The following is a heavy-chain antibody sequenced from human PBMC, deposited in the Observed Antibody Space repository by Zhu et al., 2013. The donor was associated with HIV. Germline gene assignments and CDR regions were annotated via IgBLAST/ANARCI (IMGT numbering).Heavy chain of an antibody. Sequence: QVQLVQSGAEVKKPGASVKVSCKASGDTFSNTFLHWVRQAPGQGLEWMGVINPSGDTTSYAQKFQDRLTVTRDTSTSTPYMELSSLTSEDTAVYYCASITVTSYYWGQGPWSPSP. CDR2: INPSGDTT. CDR1: GDTFSNTF. V-gene: IGHV1-46*01. J-gene: IGHJ4*02. D-gene: IGHD4-17*01. CDR3: ASITVTSYY.